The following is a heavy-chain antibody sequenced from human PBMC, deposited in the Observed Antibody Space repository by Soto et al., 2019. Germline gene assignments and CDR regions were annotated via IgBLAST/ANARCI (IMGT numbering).Heavy chain of an antibody. D-gene: IGHD2-15*01. CDR2: IYPSDSDI. V-gene: IGHV5-51*01. CDR3: VRSGTSSGRFSDY. Sequence: GESLKISCKGSGYTFTSYWIGWVRQMPGEGLEWMGVIYPSDSDIRYSPSFQGKVTISADKSITTAYLQWSSLKATDTAMYYCVRSGTSSGRFSDYWGQGTLVTVS. J-gene: IGHJ4*02. CDR1: GYTFTSYW.